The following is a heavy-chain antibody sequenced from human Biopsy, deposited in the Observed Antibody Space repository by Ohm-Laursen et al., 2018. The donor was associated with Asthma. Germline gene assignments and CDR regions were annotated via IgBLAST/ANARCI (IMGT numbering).Heavy chain of an antibody. CDR2: IYYSGST. Sequence: SDTLSLTCAVSGGSISSGGYSWSWIRQPPGKGLERIGYIYYSGSTYYNPSLKSRVTISVDTSKNQFSLKLSSVTAADTAVYYCARVPHYDILTGFTLRYYYGMDVWGQGTTVTVSS. CDR3: ARVPHYDILTGFTLRYYYGMDV. V-gene: IGHV4-31*11. J-gene: IGHJ6*02. CDR1: GGSISSGGYS. D-gene: IGHD3-9*01.